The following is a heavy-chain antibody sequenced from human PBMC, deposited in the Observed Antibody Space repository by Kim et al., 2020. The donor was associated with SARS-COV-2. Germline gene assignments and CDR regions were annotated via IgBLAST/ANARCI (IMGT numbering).Heavy chain of an antibody. D-gene: IGHD6-19*01. CDR2: ISSSSSTI. CDR1: GFTFSSYS. V-gene: IGHV3-48*02. J-gene: IGHJ6*02. Sequence: GGSLRLSCAASGFTFSSYSMNWVRQAPGKGLEWVSYISSSSSTIYYADSVKGRFTISRDNAKNSLYLQMNSLRDEDTAVYYCARDPTYSSGWTYYYYYGMDVWGQGTTVTVSS. CDR3: ARDPTYSSGWTYYYYYGMDV.